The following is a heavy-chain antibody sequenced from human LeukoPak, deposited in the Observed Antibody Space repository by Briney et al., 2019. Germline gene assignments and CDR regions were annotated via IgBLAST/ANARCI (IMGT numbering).Heavy chain of an antibody. CDR3: ARDRGGYASFDY. D-gene: IGHD5-12*01. Sequence: GGSLRLSCAASGFTFSSYWMSWVRQAPGKGREWVANIKQEGSEKYYVDSVKGRFTISRDNAKNSLYLQMNSLRAEDTAVYYCARDRGGYASFDYWGQGTLVTVSS. J-gene: IGHJ4*02. CDR1: GFTFSSYW. CDR2: IKQEGSEK. V-gene: IGHV3-7*01.